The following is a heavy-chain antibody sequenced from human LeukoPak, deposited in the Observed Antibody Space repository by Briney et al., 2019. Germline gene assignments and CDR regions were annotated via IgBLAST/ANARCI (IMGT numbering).Heavy chain of an antibody. CDR3: ATGGFLEWLPVSSNFGP. J-gene: IGHJ5*02. V-gene: IGHV1-69*04. CDR1: GGTFSSYA. CDR2: IIPILGIA. D-gene: IGHD3-3*01. Sequence: GASVKVSCKASGGTFSSYAISWVRQAPGQGLEWMGRIIPILGIANYAQKFQGRVTITADKSTSTAYMELSSLRSEDTAVYYCATGGFLEWLPVSSNFGPWGQGTLVTVSS.